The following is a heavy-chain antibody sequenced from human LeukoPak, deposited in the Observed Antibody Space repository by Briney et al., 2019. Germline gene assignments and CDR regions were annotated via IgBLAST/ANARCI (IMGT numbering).Heavy chain of an antibody. CDR2: ISYDGSNK. CDR1: GFTFSSYA. V-gene: IGHV3-30-3*01. J-gene: IGHJ4*02. D-gene: IGHD3-3*01. CDR3: ARGRFLEWLSHFDY. Sequence: GGSLRLSCAASGFTFSSYAMHWVRQAPGKGLEWVAVISYDGSNKYYADSVKGRFTISRDNSKNTLYLQMNSLRAEDTAVYYCARGRFLEWLSHFDYWGQGTLVTVSS.